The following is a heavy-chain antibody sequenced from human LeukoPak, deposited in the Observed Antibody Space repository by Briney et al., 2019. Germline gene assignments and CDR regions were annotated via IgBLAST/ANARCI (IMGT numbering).Heavy chain of an antibody. Sequence: GGSLRLSCATSGFTFSTSWMHWVRQAPGKGLVWVSRINTDGNTRDYADSVKGRFTISRDNSKNTLYLQMNSLRAEDTAVYYCAKEPPHTAMVMFYWGQGTLVTVSS. CDR3: AKEPPHTAMVMFY. J-gene: IGHJ4*02. D-gene: IGHD5-18*01. CDR1: GFTFSTSW. V-gene: IGHV3-74*01. CDR2: INTDGNTR.